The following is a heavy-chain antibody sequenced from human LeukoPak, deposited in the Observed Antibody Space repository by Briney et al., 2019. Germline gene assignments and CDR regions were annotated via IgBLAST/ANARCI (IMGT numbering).Heavy chain of an antibody. V-gene: IGHV1-18*01. CDR3: ARSGVVVVPDWFDP. CDR1: GYTFTSYG. J-gene: IGHJ5*02. Sequence: ASVKVSCKASGYTFTSYGISWVRQAPGQGLEWMGWISAYNGNTNYAQKFQGRVTITRDTSASTAYMELSSLRSEDTAVYYCARSGVVVVPDWFDPWGQGTLVTVSS. D-gene: IGHD2-2*01. CDR2: ISAYNGNT.